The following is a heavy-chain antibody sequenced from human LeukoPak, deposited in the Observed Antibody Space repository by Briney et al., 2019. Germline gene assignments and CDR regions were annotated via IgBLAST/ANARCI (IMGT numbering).Heavy chain of an antibody. Sequence: GGSLRLSCAASGFTFSSYAMTWVRQAPGKGLEWVSSISGSGGSTNYADSAKGRFTISRDNSQNTLYLQMNSLRAEDTAVYYCAPRPTVIIDYRGQGTLVTVSS. J-gene: IGHJ4*02. D-gene: IGHD4-17*01. CDR1: GFTFSSYA. CDR3: APRPTVIIDY. V-gene: IGHV3-23*01. CDR2: ISGSGGST.